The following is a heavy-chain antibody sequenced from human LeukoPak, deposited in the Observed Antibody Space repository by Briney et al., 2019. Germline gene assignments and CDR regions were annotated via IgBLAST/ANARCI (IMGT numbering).Heavy chain of an antibody. Sequence: GGSLRLSCAASGFTFRTYNMNWVRQAPGKGLEWVSYITSGGTTIYYADSVKGRFTISRDNAKNSLYLQMNSLKAEDTAVYYCARDYSTVTTFFDYWGQGTLVTVSS. D-gene: IGHD4-17*01. J-gene: IGHJ4*02. CDR1: GFTFRTYN. CDR2: ITSGGTTI. V-gene: IGHV3-48*01. CDR3: ARDYSTVTTFFDY.